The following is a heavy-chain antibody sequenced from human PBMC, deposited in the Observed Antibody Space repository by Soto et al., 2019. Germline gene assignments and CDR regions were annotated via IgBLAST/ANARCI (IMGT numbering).Heavy chain of an antibody. D-gene: IGHD3-9*01. CDR1: SGSITVDY. CDR3: ARHFNSDWVSGFDY. J-gene: IGHJ4*02. Sequence: SETLSLTCTVSSGSITVDYWSWIRQPPGKELEWIGFISYRGNSNYNPSLRSRVTFSADTSNNQFSLRLSSVTAADTAVYYCARHFNSDWVSGFDYWGQGILVTVSS. V-gene: IGHV4-59*08. CDR2: ISYRGNS.